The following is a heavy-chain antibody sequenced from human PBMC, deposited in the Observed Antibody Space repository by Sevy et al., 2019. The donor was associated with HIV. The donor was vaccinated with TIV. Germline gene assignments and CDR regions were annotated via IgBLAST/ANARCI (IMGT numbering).Heavy chain of an antibody. J-gene: IGHJ4*02. CDR3: ARVYSGSYYALPVDY. CDR1: GFTFSSYS. Sequence: GGSLRLSCAASGFTFSSYSMNWVRQAPGKGLEWVSSISSSSSYIYHADSVKGRFTISRDNAKNSLYLQMNSLRAEDTAVYYCARVYSGSYYALPVDYWGQGTLVTVSS. D-gene: IGHD1-26*01. CDR2: ISSSSSYI. V-gene: IGHV3-21*01.